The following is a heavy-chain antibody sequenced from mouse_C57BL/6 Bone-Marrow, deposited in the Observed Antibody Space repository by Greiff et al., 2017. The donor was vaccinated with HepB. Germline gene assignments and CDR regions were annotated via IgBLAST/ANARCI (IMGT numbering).Heavy chain of an antibody. J-gene: IGHJ4*01. D-gene: IGHD1-1*01. CDR3: ARDPHYGSSPGY. CDR2: IYPGSGTT. CDR1: GYSFTDYY. Sequence: QVQLQQSGAELVRPGASVKLSCKASGYSFTDYYLNWVKQMPGQGLEWIARIYPGSGTTYYNEKYKGKATLTAEKSSSTAYMQLSSLTSEDAAVYFCARDPHYGSSPGYWGKGTSVTVSS. V-gene: IGHV1-76*01.